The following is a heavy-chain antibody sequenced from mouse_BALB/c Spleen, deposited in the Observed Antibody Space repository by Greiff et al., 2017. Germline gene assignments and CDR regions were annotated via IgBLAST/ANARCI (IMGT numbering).Heavy chain of an antibody. CDR2: INPSNGGT. Sequence: VQLQQPGAELVKPGASVKLSCKASGYTFTSYYMYWVKQRPGQGLEWIGGINPSNGGTNFNEKFKSKATLTVDKSSSTAYMQLSSLTSEDSAVYYCTYGYVYWYFDVWGAGTTVTVSS. V-gene: IGHV1S81*02. CDR1: GYTFTSYY. CDR3: TYGYVYWYFDV. J-gene: IGHJ1*01. D-gene: IGHD2-2*01.